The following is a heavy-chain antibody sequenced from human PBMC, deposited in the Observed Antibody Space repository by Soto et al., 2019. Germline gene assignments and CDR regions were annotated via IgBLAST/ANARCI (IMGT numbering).Heavy chain of an antibody. V-gene: IGHV3-23*01. CDR2: ISGSGGST. J-gene: IGHJ6*03. CDR1: GFTFSSYA. Sequence: PGGSLRLSCAASGFTFSSYAMSWVRQAPGKGLEWVSAISGSGGSTYYADSVKGRFTISRDNSKNTLYLRMNSLRAEDTAVYYCAKGKYCSGGSCYPYYYYYMDVWGKGTTVTVSS. CDR3: AKGKYCSGGSCYPYYYYYMDV. D-gene: IGHD2-15*01.